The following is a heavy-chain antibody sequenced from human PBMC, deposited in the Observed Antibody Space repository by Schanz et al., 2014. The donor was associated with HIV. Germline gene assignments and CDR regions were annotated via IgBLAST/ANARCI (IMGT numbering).Heavy chain of an antibody. V-gene: IGHV3-23*04. CDR1: GFTLSSYS. J-gene: IGHJ6*02. CDR3: AKDRNHYDSRYRGKGNYYYYYGMDV. D-gene: IGHD3-22*01. Sequence: EVQLVESGGGLVQPGGSLRLSCAASGFTLSSYSMNWVRQAPGKGLEWVSAISGGGAGTYYADSVKGRFTISRDNSKNTLYLQMKSLRPEDTAVYYCAKDRNHYDSRYRGKGNYYYYYGMDVWGQGTTVTVSS. CDR2: ISGGGAGT.